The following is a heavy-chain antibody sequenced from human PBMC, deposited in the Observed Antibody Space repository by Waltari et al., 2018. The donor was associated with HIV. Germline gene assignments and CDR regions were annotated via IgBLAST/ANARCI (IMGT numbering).Heavy chain of an antibody. CDR3: AVGIRSGVFDY. J-gene: IGHJ4*02. D-gene: IGHD6-19*01. V-gene: IGHV3-53*02. CDR2: IYGGDTT. Sequence: ELQLVGTGGGLIQPGGSLRLSCANSGFNVNDHYINWVRQAPGKGLEWVSVIYGGDTTLYADSVKGRFTISRDISKSTLYLQMNSLRVDDTAIYYCAVGIRSGVFDYWDQGTLVTVSS. CDR1: GFNVNDHY.